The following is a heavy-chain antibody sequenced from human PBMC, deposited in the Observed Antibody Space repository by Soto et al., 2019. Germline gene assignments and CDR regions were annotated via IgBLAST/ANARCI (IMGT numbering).Heavy chain of an antibody. D-gene: IGHD6-13*01. Sequence: EVQLLESGGGLVQPGGSLRLSCAASGFTFSSYAMSWVRQSPGKWLEWVSAISGSGGSTYYADSVKGRFTISRDNSKNTLYLQMNSLRAEDTAVYYCAKARRAAAGPSDFDYWGQGTLVTVSS. V-gene: IGHV3-23*01. CDR2: ISGSGGST. J-gene: IGHJ4*02. CDR3: AKARRAAAGPSDFDY. CDR1: GFTFSSYA.